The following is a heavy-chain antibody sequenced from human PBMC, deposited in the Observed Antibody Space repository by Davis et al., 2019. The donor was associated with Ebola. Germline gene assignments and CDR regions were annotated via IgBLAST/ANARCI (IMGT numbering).Heavy chain of an antibody. CDR2: ISSSSSYI. CDR1: GSTFSSNS. CDR3: ARDLHSTSCFDY. Sequence: PGGSLRLSCAVSGSTFSSNSMNWVRQAPGKGLEWVSSISSSSSYIYYADSVKGRFTISRDNAKNSLYLQMNSLRAEDTAVYYCARDLHSTSCFDYWGQGTLVTVSS. D-gene: IGHD2-2*01. V-gene: IGHV3-21*01. J-gene: IGHJ4*02.